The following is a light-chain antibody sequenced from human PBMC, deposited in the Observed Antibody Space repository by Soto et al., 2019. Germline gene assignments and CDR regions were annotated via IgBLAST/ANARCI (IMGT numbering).Light chain of an antibody. V-gene: IGLV2-11*01. CDR2: DVS. J-gene: IGLJ2*01. CDR3: CSYAGSYAV. Sequence: QSALTQPRSVSGSPGQSVTISCTGTSGDVGGYDYVSWYQQHPGKAPKLMIYDVSKRPSGVPDRFSGSKSGNTASLTISGLQAEDEADYYCCSYAGSYAVFGGETKVTVL. CDR1: SGDVGGYDY.